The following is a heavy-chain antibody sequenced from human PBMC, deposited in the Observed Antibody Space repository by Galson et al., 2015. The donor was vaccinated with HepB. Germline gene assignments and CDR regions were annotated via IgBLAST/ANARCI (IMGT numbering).Heavy chain of an antibody. CDR1: GFTFSSYW. Sequence: SLRLSCAASGFTFSSYWMSWVRQAPGKGLEWVANIKQDGSEKYYVDSVKGRFTISRDNAKNSLYLQMNSLRAEDTAVYYCARVGLWFGELLPFFDYWGQGTLVTVSS. CDR3: ARVGLWFGELLPFFDY. J-gene: IGHJ4*02. V-gene: IGHV3-7*03. D-gene: IGHD3-10*01. CDR2: IKQDGSEK.